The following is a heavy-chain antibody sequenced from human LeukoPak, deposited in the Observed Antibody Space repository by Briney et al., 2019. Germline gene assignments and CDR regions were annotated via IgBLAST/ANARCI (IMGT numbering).Heavy chain of an antibody. CDR3: AKDFTTWDTVVVPAATYFDY. V-gene: IGHV3-23*01. CDR1: GFTFTSYT. Sequence: GGSLRLSCAASGFTFTSYTMSWVRQAPGKRLEWVSAISGSGGSTYYADSVKGRFTISRDNSKNTLYLQMNSLRAEDTAVYYCAKDFTTWDTVVVPAATYFDYWGQGTLVTVSS. J-gene: IGHJ4*02. D-gene: IGHD2-2*01. CDR2: ISGSGGST.